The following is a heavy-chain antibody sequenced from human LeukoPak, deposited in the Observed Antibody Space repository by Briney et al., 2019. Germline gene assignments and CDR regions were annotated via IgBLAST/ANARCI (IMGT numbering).Heavy chain of an antibody. CDR2: IYSGGST. J-gene: IGHJ6*02. CDR3: ARDGTYYDILTEDYYYYGMDV. D-gene: IGHD3-9*01. V-gene: IGHV3-53*01. Sequence: GGSLRLSCAASGFTVSSNYMSWVRQAPGKGLEWVSVIYSGGSTYYADCVKGRFTISRDNFKNTLYLQMNSLRAEDTAVYYCARDGTYYDILTEDYYYYGMDVWGQGTTVTVSS. CDR1: GFTVSSNY.